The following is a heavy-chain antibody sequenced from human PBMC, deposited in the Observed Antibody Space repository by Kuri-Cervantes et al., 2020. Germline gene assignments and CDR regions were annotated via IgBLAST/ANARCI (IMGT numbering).Heavy chain of an antibody. CDR1: GFTFSSHA. Sequence: GGSLRLCCAASGFTFSSHAITWVRQAPGKGLEWVSGISGSDGVTYYADSVKGRFTISRDNSKNTLYLQMNSLSAEDTAVYYCAKSGGSASYYEYFQHWGQGTLVTVSS. D-gene: IGHD3-22*01. CDR3: AKSGGSASYYEYFQH. CDR2: ISGSDGVT. J-gene: IGHJ1*01. V-gene: IGHV3-23*01.